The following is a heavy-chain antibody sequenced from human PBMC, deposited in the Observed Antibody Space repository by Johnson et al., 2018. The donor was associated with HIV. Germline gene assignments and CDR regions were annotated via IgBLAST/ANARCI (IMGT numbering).Heavy chain of an antibody. CDR2: IRFDETIK. V-gene: IGHV3-30*02. CDR3: GGSYYYDSSGYYARNAFDI. CDR1: GFTFNNYG. Sequence: QVQLVESGGGVVQPGGSLRLSCAASGFTFNNYGMHWVRQSPGKGLEWVAFIRFDETIKYYADSVKGRFTISRDNSKNTLYLQMNSLRAEDTAVYYCGGSYYYDSSGYYARNAFDIWGQGTMVTVSS. J-gene: IGHJ3*02. D-gene: IGHD3-22*01.